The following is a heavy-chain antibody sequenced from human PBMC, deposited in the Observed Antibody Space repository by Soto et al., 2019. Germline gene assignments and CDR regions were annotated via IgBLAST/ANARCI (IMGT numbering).Heavy chain of an antibody. CDR2: IKSKTGGGTT. CDR1: GFTFSNTW. J-gene: IGHJ4*02. CDR3: TTEWYYCLND. V-gene: IGHV3-15*01. Sequence: EVQLVESGGDLVEPGGSLRLSCVGSGFTFSNTWMGWVRQAPGKGLEWVGRIKSKTGGGTTDYAAPVKGRFTVSRDDSKNTVDLQMNRLKTEDTAVYYCTTEWYYCLNDWGQGTLVTVSS. D-gene: IGHD2-15*01.